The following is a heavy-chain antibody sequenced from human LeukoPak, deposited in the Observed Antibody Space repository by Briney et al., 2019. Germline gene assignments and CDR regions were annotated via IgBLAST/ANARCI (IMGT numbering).Heavy chain of an antibody. J-gene: IGHJ4*02. CDR3: ATLAYCGGDRCGDFDY. D-gene: IGHD2-21*02. Sequence: GGCLRLSRAASGFTFSSYAMSGVRQAPGKGLEGVSAISGSGGSTYYADSVKGRFTISRDNSKNTLYLQMNSLRAEDTAVYYCATLAYCGGDRCGDFDYWGQGTLVTVSS. CDR2: ISGSGGST. V-gene: IGHV3-23*01. CDR1: GFTFSSYA.